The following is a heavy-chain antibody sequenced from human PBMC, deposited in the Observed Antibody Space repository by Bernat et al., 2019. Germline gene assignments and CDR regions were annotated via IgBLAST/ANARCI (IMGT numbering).Heavy chain of an antibody. Sequence: EVQLVESGGGLVQPGGSLRLSCAASGFTLSSYWMTWVRQAPGKGLEWVANIKQDGTEKYFVDSVKGRFTISRDNAKNSLYLQMNRLRDEDTAVYYCARGFFGYCSSPSCRHFYYYYMDVWGKGTTVTVSS. CDR2: IKQDGTEK. V-gene: IGHV3-7*01. CDR1: GFTLSSYW. D-gene: IGHD2-2*01. CDR3: ARGFFGYCSSPSCRHFYYYYMDV. J-gene: IGHJ6*03.